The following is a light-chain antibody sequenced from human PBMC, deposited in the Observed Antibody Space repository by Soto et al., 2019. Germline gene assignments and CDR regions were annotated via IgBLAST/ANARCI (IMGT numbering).Light chain of an antibody. CDR1: SRDVGGYNY. V-gene: IGLV2-14*03. CDR2: DVT. J-gene: IGLJ3*02. CDR3: LSYTSSSTWV. Sequence: QSALTQPASVSGSPGQSITISCTGTSRDVGGYNYVSWYQHHPGKAPKFMIYDVTNRPSGVSNRFSGSKSGNTASLTISGLQAEDEADYYCLSYTSSSTWVFGGGTKVTVL.